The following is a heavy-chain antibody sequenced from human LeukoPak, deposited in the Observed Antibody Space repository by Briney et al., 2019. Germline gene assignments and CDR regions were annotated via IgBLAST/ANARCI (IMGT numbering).Heavy chain of an antibody. Sequence: GGSLRLSCAASGFIFSNYGMHWVRQAPGKGLEWVAVISYDGSNKYYADSVKGRFTISRDNSKNTVYLQMNSLRAEDTAVYYCARKNGLDYWGQGTLVTVSS. J-gene: IGHJ4*02. CDR3: ARKNGLDY. CDR1: GFIFSNYG. V-gene: IGHV3-30*03. CDR2: ISYDGSNK.